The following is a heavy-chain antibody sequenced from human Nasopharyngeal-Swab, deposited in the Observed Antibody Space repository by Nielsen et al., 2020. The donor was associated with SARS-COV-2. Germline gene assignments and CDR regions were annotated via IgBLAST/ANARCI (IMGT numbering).Heavy chain of an antibody. CDR2: ISHSGST. CDR1: SDSISPYF. Sequence: SEILSLTCTVSSDSISPYFWNWIRQPPGMGLEWIGYISHSGSTNYTPSLKSRVTISIDTSKKQLSLKLSSVTAADTAVYYCARGDYYDSSRFDPWGQGTLVTVSS. CDR3: ARGDYYDSSRFDP. J-gene: IGHJ5*02. V-gene: IGHV4-59*13. D-gene: IGHD3-22*01.